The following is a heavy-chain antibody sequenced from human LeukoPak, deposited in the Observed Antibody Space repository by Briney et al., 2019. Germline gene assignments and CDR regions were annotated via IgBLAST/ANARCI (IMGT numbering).Heavy chain of an antibody. J-gene: IGHJ4*02. CDR2: INNDGSNA. D-gene: IGHD2-15*01. CDR3: AKYSSGRGFDY. Sequence: GGSLRLSCAASGFTFSNYWMHWVRQAPGKGLIWVSRINNDGSNAAYADSVKGRFTISRDNAKNTLYLQMNSLRAEDTAVYYCAKYSSGRGFDYWGQGTLVTVSS. CDR1: GFTFSNYW. V-gene: IGHV3-74*03.